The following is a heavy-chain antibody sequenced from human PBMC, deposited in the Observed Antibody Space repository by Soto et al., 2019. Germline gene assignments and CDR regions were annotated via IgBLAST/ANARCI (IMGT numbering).Heavy chain of an antibody. CDR1: GGSFSGYY. Sequence: SETLSLTCAVYGGSFSGYYWSWIRQPPGKGLEWIGEINHSGSTNYNPSLKSRVTISVDTSKNQFSLKLSSVTAADTAVYYCARGPNYDFWSGYYLNGMDVWGQGTTVTVSS. J-gene: IGHJ6*02. CDR2: INHSGST. V-gene: IGHV4-34*01. CDR3: ARGPNYDFWSGYYLNGMDV. D-gene: IGHD3-3*01.